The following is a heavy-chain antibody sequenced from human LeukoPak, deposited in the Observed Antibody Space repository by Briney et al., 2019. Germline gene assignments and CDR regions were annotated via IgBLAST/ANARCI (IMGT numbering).Heavy chain of an antibody. D-gene: IGHD1-26*01. CDR3: VRGGGTAHFDY. Sequence: ASVKVSCKASGYTFTSYNIHWVRQAPGQGLEWMGWINPPSGGTNYAQKFQGRVTMTRDTSISTAYMELSGLTSDDTAVYFCVRGGGTAHFDYWGQGTLVTVSS. J-gene: IGHJ4*02. V-gene: IGHV1-2*02. CDR1: GYTFTSYN. CDR2: INPPSGGT.